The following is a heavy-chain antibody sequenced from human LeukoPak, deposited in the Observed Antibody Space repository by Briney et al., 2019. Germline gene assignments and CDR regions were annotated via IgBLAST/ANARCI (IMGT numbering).Heavy chain of an antibody. Sequence: ASVKVSCQASGYTFTGYYMHWVRQAPGQGHEWMGWINPNSGGTNYAQKFQGWVTMTRDTSISTAYMELSRLRSDDTAVYYCARAQTIQLWPSDAFDIWGQGTMVTVSS. J-gene: IGHJ3*02. CDR1: GYTFTGYY. CDR2: INPNSGGT. CDR3: ARAQTIQLWPSDAFDI. V-gene: IGHV1-2*04. D-gene: IGHD5-18*01.